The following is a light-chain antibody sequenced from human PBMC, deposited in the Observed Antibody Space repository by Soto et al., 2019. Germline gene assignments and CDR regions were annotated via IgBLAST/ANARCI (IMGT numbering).Light chain of an antibody. CDR3: QQYGTSPIT. Sequence: ENVLTQSPGTLSLSPGERATLSCRASQTVSSCLTWYQQRPGQAPRLLIYRASKRATGIPDRFSGSGSGTDFTLTISRLEHEDFALYYCQQYGTSPITFGQGTRLEIK. CDR2: RAS. CDR1: QTVSSC. V-gene: IGKV3-20*01. J-gene: IGKJ5*01.